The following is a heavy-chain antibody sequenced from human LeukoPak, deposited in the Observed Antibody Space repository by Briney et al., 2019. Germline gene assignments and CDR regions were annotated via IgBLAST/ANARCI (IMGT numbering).Heavy chain of an antibody. Sequence: PSMSLRRSCAGYGFTCSSYGMHWVRHAPGKGLEWVAVISYDGSNKYYADSVKGRLTISRDNSTNTMYLQMNSLRAEDTAVYYCAPEPAYYYDSNRFDYWGQGTLVTVSS. CDR2: ISYDGSNK. D-gene: IGHD3-22*01. CDR1: GFTCSSYG. J-gene: IGHJ4*02. CDR3: APEPAYYYDSNRFDY. V-gene: IGHV3-30*03.